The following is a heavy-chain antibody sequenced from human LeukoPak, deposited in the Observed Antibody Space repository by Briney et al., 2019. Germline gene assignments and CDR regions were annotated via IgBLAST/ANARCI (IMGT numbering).Heavy chain of an antibody. Sequence: SETLSLTCAVYGGSFSGYYWSWIRQPPGKGLEWIGEINHSGSTNYNPSLKSRVTISADTSKNQFSLKLSSVTAADTAVYYCARGRGGAHYWGQGTLVTVSS. CDR2: INHSGST. D-gene: IGHD1-26*01. V-gene: IGHV4-34*01. CDR3: ARGRGGAHY. CDR1: GGSFSGYY. J-gene: IGHJ4*02.